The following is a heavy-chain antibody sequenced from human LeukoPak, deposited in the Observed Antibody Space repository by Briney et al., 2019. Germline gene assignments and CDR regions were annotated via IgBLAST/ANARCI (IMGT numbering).Heavy chain of an antibody. CDR1: GFTFSSYE. CDR3: ARASKGTYYDSGGYYGY. V-gene: IGHV4-34*01. Sequence: PGGSLRLSCAASGFTFSSYEMNWVRQAPGKGLEWIGEINDSGSSNYKASLRSRVTISVDTSKSQFFLKLSSVTASDTAVYYCARASKGTYYDSGGYYGYWGQGTLVTVSS. CDR2: INDSGSS. J-gene: IGHJ4*02. D-gene: IGHD3-22*01.